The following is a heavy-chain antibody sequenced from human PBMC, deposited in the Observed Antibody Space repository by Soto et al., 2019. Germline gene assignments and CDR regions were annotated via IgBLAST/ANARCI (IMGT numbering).Heavy chain of an antibody. J-gene: IGHJ5*02. D-gene: IGHD3-22*01. CDR1: GGSVSSGGYY. CDR2: ISYSGST. Sequence: PSETLSLTCTVSGGSVSSGGYYWSWIRQPPGKGLGWIGYISYSGSTNYNPSLKSRVTISIDTSKNQFSLKLSSLTAADTAVYYCARAIDYYDSSGWGNWFDPWGQGTLVTVSS. CDR3: ARAIDYYDSSGWGNWFDP. V-gene: IGHV4-61*08.